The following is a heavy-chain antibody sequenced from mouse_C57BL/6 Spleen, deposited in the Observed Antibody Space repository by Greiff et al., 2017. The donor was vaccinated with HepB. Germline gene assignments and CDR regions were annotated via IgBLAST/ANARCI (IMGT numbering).Heavy chain of an antibody. V-gene: IGHV1-52*01. Sequence: VQLQQSGAELVRPGSSVKLSCKASGYTFTSYWMHWVKQRPIQGLEWIGNIDPSDSETHYNQKFKDKATLTVDKSSSTAYMQLSSLTSEDSAVYYCARGRPYAMDYWGQGTSVTVSS. CDR2: IDPSDSET. CDR3: ARGRPYAMDY. CDR1: GYTFTSYW. J-gene: IGHJ4*01.